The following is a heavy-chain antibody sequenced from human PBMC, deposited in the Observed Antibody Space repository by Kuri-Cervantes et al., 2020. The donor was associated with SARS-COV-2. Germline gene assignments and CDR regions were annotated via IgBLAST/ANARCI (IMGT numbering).Heavy chain of an antibody. CDR3: ARVKTIFGVAPFDY. Sequence: GSLRLSCGVSGYPISSGYNWGWIRQPPGKGLEWIGSIYHTGTTSYKSSLKSRVTISADTSKNQFSLKLSSVTAADTAVYYCARVKTIFGVAPFDYWGQGTLVTVSS. CDR1: GYPISSGYN. J-gene: IGHJ4*02. V-gene: IGHV4-38-2*01. CDR2: IYHTGTT. D-gene: IGHD3-3*01.